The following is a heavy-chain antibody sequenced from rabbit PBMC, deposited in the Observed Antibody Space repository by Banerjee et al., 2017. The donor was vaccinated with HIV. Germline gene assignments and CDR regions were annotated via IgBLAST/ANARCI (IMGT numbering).Heavy chain of an antibody. J-gene: IGHJ4*01. V-gene: IGHV1S45*01. CDR1: GFSFSSSYV. D-gene: IGHD8-1*01. CDR3: ARDGGSSVYTQYYFNL. Sequence: QEQLVESGGGLVQPEGSLTLTCTASGFSFSSSYVMSWARQAPGKGLEWIGCINSSSRNVVYASWATGRFTISKTSSTTVTLQMTSLTAADTATYFCARDGGSSVYTQYYFNLWGPGTLVT. CDR2: INSSSRNV.